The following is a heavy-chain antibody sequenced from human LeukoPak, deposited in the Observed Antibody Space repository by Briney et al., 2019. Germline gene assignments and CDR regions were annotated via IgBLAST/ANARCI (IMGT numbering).Heavy chain of an antibody. CDR2: ISNSGGST. CDR1: GFTFSSYW. CDR3: ARLYSGDYNRGHFDY. V-gene: IGHV3-64*01. Sequence: GGSLRLSCAASGFTFSSYWMSWVRQAPGKGLEYVSTISNSGGSTNYANSVQGRFTISRDNSKNTLYLQMGSLSAEDMAGYYCARLYSGDYNRGHFDYWGQGTLVTLSS. J-gene: IGHJ4*02. D-gene: IGHD1-7*01.